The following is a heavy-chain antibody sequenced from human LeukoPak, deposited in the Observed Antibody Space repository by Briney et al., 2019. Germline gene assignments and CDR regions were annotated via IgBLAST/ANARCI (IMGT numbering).Heavy chain of an antibody. CDR3: ASFETVAAKPFDY. D-gene: IGHD6-19*01. CDR1: GFTFSSYW. V-gene: IGHV3-21*01. CDR2: ISGNSIYI. J-gene: IGHJ4*02. Sequence: GGSLRLSCAAPGFTFSSYWMSWVRQAPGKGLEWVSSISGNSIYIYYADSVKGRFTISRDNAKNSLYLQMNSLRVADTAVYYCASFETVAAKPFDYWGQGTLVTVSS.